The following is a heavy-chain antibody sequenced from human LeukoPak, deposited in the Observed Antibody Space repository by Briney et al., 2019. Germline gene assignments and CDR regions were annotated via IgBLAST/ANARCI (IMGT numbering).Heavy chain of an antibody. J-gene: IGHJ5*01. V-gene: IGHV3-48*04. CDR1: GLTFSKYS. CDR2: IDTSSTTM. CDR3: ARDNWVDC. Sequence: GGSLRLSCAASGLTFSKYSMTWVRQAPGKGLEWVPFIDTSSTTMYYTDSVKGRFIISRDNAKNSLYLQMNSLKVEDTAIYYCARDNWVDCWGQGTLVTVSS.